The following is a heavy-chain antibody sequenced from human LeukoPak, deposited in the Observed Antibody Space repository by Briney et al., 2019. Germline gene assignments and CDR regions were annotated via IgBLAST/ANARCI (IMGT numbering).Heavy chain of an antibody. CDR2: IWYDGSNK. V-gene: IGHV3-33*06. J-gene: IGHJ4*02. Sequence: GGSLRLSCAASGFTFSSYGMHWVRQAPGKGLEWVAVIWYDGSNKYYADSVKGRFTISRDNSKNTLYLQMNSLRAGDTAVYYCAKDLVDYYDSSGYFDYWGQGTLVTVSS. CDR1: GFTFSSYG. D-gene: IGHD3-22*01. CDR3: AKDLVDYYDSSGYFDY.